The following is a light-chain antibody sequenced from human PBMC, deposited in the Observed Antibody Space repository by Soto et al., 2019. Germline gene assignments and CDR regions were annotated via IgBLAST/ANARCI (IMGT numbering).Light chain of an antibody. CDR1: QSVGTW. J-gene: IGKJ1*01. V-gene: IGKV1-5*03. CDR2: KAS. Sequence: IHMTQSTSTLSASVGCRVTITCRASQSVGTWVAWYQQKQWKAPKLLIYKASTLKSGVPSRFSGSVSGTEFTLTISSLQADDFATYYCQHYNSYSEAFGQGTKVDIK. CDR3: QHYNSYSEA.